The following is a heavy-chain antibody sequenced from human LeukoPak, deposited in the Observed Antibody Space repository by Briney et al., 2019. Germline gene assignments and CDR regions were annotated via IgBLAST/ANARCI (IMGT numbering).Heavy chain of an antibody. CDR3: ETISAQTFDI. J-gene: IGHJ3*02. V-gene: IGHV3-7*01. CDR1: GFTFRSHW. CDR2: IKPDGIDK. Sequence: PGGSLRLSCVGSGFTFRSHWVNWVRQSPGKGLEWVANIKPDGIDKYYVDSARGRFTVSTDNAKNSAFLQMNSLRAEDTAIYYCETISAQTFDIWGQGTLVSVSS. D-gene: IGHD5-24*01.